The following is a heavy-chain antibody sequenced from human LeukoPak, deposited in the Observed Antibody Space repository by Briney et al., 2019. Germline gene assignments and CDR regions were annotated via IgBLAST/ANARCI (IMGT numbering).Heavy chain of an antibody. CDR2: IKQDGSEK. CDR1: GFSFSSYW. CDR3: ARDRVTMVRGVIMRYYFDY. V-gene: IGHV3-7*01. J-gene: IGHJ4*02. Sequence: PGGSLRLSCAASGFSFSSYWISWVRQAPGKGLEWVANIKQDGSEKYYVDSVKGRFTISRDNAKNSLYLQVNSLRAEDTAVYYCARDRVTMVRGVIMRYYFDYWGQGTLVTVSS. D-gene: IGHD3-10*01.